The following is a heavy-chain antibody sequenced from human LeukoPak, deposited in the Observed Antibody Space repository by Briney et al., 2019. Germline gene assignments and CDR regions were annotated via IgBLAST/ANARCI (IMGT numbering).Heavy chain of an antibody. CDR1: GYTFTSYD. D-gene: IGHD1-26*01. CDR2: MNPNSGNT. CDR3: ARGLRIVGATDDAFDI. Sequence: ASVKVSCKASGYTFTSYDINWVRQATGQGLEWMGWMNPNSGNTGYAQKFQGRVTITRNTSISTAYMELSSLRSEDTAVYYCARGLRIVGATDDAFDIWGQGTMVTVSS. J-gene: IGHJ3*02. V-gene: IGHV1-8*03.